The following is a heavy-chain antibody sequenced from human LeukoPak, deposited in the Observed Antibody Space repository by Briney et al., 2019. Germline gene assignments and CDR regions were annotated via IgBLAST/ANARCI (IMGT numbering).Heavy chain of an antibody. CDR1: GFTFNSYA. Sequence: AGGSLRLSCAASGFTFNSYAMTWVRQAPGKGLEWVAHVSGSGGITYYADSVKGRFTIFRDNSKNTLYLQMDSLRAEDTAVYYCAKTTAGNSSGRNPGWPVDYWGQGTLATVSS. V-gene: IGHV3-23*01. CDR3: AKTTAGNSSGRNPGWPVDY. CDR2: VSGSGGIT. J-gene: IGHJ4*02. D-gene: IGHD6-19*01.